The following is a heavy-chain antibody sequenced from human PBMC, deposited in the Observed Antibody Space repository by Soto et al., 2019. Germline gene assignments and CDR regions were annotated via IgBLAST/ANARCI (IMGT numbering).Heavy chain of an antibody. CDR2: INPSGGST. D-gene: IGHD2-8*01. V-gene: IGHV1-46*03. Sequence: GASVKVSCKASGYTFTSYYMHWVRQAPGQGLEWMGIINPSGGSTSYAQKFQGRVTMTRVTSTSTYYMEISSLSCYDTAVYYCAGVQSTNGYYLDYWSQGTLVTVST. CDR3: AGVQSTNGYYLDY. J-gene: IGHJ4*02. CDR1: GYTFTSYY.